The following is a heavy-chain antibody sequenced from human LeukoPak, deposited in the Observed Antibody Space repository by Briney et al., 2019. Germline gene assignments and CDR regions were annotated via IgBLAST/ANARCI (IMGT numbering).Heavy chain of an antibody. J-gene: IGHJ6*03. CDR1: GGSISSSSYY. CDR3: ARGDGLAVAGRGDPYYYYMDV. D-gene: IGHD6-19*01. V-gene: IGHV4-39*06. Sequence: SETQSLTCTVSGGSISSSSYYWGWIRQPPGKGLEWIGSIYYSGSTYYNPSLKSRVTISVDTSKNQFPLKLSSVTAADTAVYYCARGDGLAVAGRGDPYYYYMDVWGKGTTVTISS. CDR2: IYYSGST.